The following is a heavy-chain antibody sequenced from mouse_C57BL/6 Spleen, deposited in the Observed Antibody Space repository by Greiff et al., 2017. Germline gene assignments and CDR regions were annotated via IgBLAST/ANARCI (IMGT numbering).Heavy chain of an antibody. V-gene: IGHV1-15*01. D-gene: IGHD2-4*01. CDR3: TILYDYDGYYFDY. J-gene: IGHJ2*01. CDR2: IDPETGGT. Sequence: LQESGAELVRPGASVTLSCKASGYTFTDYEMHWVKQTPVHGLEWIGAIDPETGGTAYNQKFKGKAILTADKSSSTAYMELRSLTSEDSAVYYCTILYDYDGYYFDYWGQGTTLTVSS. CDR1: GYTFTDYE.